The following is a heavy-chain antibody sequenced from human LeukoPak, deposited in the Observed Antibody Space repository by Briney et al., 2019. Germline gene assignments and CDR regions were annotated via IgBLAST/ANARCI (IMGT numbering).Heavy chain of an antibody. J-gene: IGHJ4*02. V-gene: IGHV4-4*07. CDR1: GGSISSYY. Sequence: SETLSLTCTVSGGSISSYYCSRIRQLAGKGLEWIGRIYTSGSTNYNPSLKSRATMSVDTSKNQFSLKLSSVTAADTAVYYCARDLYGTDFDYWGQGTLVTVSS. D-gene: IGHD2-8*01. CDR3: ARDLYGTDFDY. CDR2: IYTSGST.